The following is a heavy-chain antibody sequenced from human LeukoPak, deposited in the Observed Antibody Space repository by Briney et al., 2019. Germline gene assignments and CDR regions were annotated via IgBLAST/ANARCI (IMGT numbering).Heavy chain of an antibody. J-gene: IGHJ6*02. V-gene: IGHV3-23*01. CDR2: ICGGGGST. Sequence: GGSLRLSCAASGFTFSSYAMSWVRQAPGKGLEWVSAICGGGGSTYYADSVKGRFTISRDNSKNTLYLQMNSLRAEDTAVYYCAKDSGNSYGQLYYYYGMDVWGQGTTVTVSS. CDR1: GFTFSSYA. CDR3: AKDSGNSYGQLYYYYGMDV. D-gene: IGHD5-18*01.